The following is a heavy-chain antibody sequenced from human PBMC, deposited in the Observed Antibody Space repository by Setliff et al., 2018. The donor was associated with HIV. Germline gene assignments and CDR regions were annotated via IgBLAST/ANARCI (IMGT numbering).Heavy chain of an antibody. V-gene: IGHV3-23*01. D-gene: IGHD3-22*01. Sequence: PGGSLRLSCEASGISFSSYAMNWARQAPGKGLEWASVIGGSGGSTYYADSVKGRFTISRNNSKNTLYLQMNSLRAEDTAVYYCAKGSVRMHYYDSSGYFQHWGQGTPVTVSS. J-gene: IGHJ1*01. CDR2: IGGSGGST. CDR3: AKGSVRMHYYDSSGYFQH. CDR1: GISFSSYA.